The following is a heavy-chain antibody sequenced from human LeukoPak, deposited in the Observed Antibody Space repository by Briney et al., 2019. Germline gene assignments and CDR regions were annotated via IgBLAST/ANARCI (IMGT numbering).Heavy chain of an antibody. D-gene: IGHD2-15*01. V-gene: IGHV4-59*12. CDR2: IYYSGST. CDR3: AREEVQDCSGGSCYWFDP. Sequence: ASETLSLTRTVSGGSISSYYWSWIRQPPGKGLEWIGYIYYSGSTNYNPSLKSRVTISVDTSKNQFSLKLSSVTAADTAVYYCAREEVQDCSGGSCYWFDPWGQGTLVTVSS. CDR1: GGSISSYY. J-gene: IGHJ5*02.